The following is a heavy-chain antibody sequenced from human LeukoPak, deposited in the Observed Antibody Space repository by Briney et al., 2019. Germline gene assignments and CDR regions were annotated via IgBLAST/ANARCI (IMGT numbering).Heavy chain of an antibody. D-gene: IGHD1-26*01. CDR3: ARVGGPYSGSYYFDY. J-gene: IGHJ4*02. CDR1: GFTFSSYA. V-gene: IGHV3-30-3*01. CDR2: ISYDGSNK. Sequence: GGSLRLSCAASGFTFSSYAMHWVRQAPGKGLEWVAVISYDGSNKYYADSVKGRFTISRDNSKNTLYLQMNSLRAEDTAVYYCARVGGPYSGSYYFDYWGQGTLVTVSS.